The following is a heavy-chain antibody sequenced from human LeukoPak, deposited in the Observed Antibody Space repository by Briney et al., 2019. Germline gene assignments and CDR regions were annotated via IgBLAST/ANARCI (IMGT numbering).Heavy chain of an antibody. Sequence: ASVKVSCKASGYTFTPYGISWVRLAPGQGLEWMGWISAYNGNTYYAQKFQGRVTMTTDTSTSTAYMELRSLSSDDTAVYYCARDERAYCGRTGNCPRFDYWGQGTLVTVSS. V-gene: IGHV1-18*01. CDR2: ISAYNGNT. J-gene: IGHJ4*02. D-gene: IGHD2-21*01. CDR3: ARDERAYCGRTGNCPRFDY. CDR1: GYTFTPYG.